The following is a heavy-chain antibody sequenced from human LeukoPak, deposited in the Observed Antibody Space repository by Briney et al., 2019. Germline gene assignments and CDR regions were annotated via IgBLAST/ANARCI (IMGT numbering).Heavy chain of an antibody. Sequence: SETLSLTCTVSGGSISSDSYYWGWIRQPPGKGLEWIGSIYHTGSTYYNPSLKSRATMSVETSKKQFSLKLSSVTAADMAVYYCARSTHDYDFWSGYYPLDSWGQGTLVTVSS. J-gene: IGHJ4*02. CDR1: GGSISSDSYY. CDR3: ARSTHDYDFWSGYYPLDS. V-gene: IGHV4-39*01. D-gene: IGHD3-3*01. CDR2: IYHTGST.